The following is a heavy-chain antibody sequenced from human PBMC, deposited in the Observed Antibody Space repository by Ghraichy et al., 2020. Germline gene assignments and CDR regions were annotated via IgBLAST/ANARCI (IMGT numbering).Heavy chain of an antibody. D-gene: IGHD3-10*01. CDR2: ISSSSSTI. Sequence: GGSLRLSCAASGFTFSSYSMNWVRQAPGKGLEWVSYISSSSSTIYYADSVKGRFTISRDNAKNSLYLQMNSLRDEDTAVYYCARDYGSGSYYNPYYYYGMDVWGQGTTVTVSS. V-gene: IGHV3-48*02. CDR1: GFTFSSYS. J-gene: IGHJ6*02. CDR3: ARDYGSGSYYNPYYYYGMDV.